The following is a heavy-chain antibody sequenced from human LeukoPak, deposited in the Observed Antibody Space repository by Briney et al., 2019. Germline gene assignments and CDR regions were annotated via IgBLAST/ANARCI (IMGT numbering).Heavy chain of an antibody. CDR2: ISGSGGST. D-gene: IGHD5-12*01. V-gene: IGHV3-23*01. CDR3: AKDREGDIVAECAFDI. CDR1: GFTFSSYG. Sequence: GGTLRLSCAASGFTFSSYGMSGVRQAPGKGLEWVSAISGSGGSTYYADSVKGRFTISRDNSKNTLYLQMNSLRAEDTAVYYCAKDREGDIVAECAFDIWGQGTMVTVSS. J-gene: IGHJ3*02.